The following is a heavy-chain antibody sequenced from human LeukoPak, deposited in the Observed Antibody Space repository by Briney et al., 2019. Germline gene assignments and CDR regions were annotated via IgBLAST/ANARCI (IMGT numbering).Heavy chain of an antibody. V-gene: IGHV4-39*07. CDR2: IYYSGST. J-gene: IGHJ4*02. D-gene: IGHD3-3*01. Sequence: SETLFLTCTVSGGSISSSSYYWGWIRQPPGKGLEWIGSIYYSGSTYYNPSLKSRVTISVDTSKNQFSLKLSSVTAADTAVYYCARENYDFWSGYYTPFDYWGQGTLVTVSS. CDR1: GGSISSSSYY. CDR3: ARENYDFWSGYYTPFDY.